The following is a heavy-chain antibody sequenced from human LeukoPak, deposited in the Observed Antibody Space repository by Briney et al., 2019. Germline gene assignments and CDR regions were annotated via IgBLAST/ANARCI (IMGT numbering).Heavy chain of an antibody. CDR1: GFTFNTYW. CDR2: INGDGSST. J-gene: IGHJ5*01. V-gene: IGHV3-74*03. CDR3: AREKGSSNYDS. D-gene: IGHD4-11*01. Sequence: TGGSLRHSCAASGFTFNTYWMHWVRQVPGKGLVWVSRINGDGSSTAYADSVKDRFTISRDNAKNTVYLQMNSLRAEDTAVYYCAREKGSSNYDSWGQGTLVTVSS.